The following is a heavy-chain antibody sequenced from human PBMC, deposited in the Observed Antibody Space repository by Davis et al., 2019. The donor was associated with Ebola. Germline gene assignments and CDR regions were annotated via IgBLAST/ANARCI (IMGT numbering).Heavy chain of an antibody. J-gene: IGHJ5*02. D-gene: IGHD3-3*01. CDR3: ARVDYDFWSGYYTGNWFDP. V-gene: IGHV4-34*01. Sequence: SETLSLTCAVYGGSFSGYYWSCIRQPPGKGLEWIGEINHSGSTNYNPSLKSRVTISVDTSKNQFSLKLSSVTTADTAVYYCARVDYDFWSGYYTGNWFDPWGQGTLVTVSS. CDR2: INHSGST. CDR1: GGSFSGYY.